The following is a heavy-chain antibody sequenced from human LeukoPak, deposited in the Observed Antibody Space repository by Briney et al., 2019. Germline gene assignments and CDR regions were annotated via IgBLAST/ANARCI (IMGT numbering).Heavy chain of an antibody. CDR3: ARDGFSSWAYFDY. CDR2: ISYDGSDK. CDR1: GFTFSTYA. Sequence: GSLRLSCAASGFTFSTYAMHWVRQAPGKGLEWVAVISYDGSDKYYADSVKDRFTISRDNSKNTLYLQMNSLRAEDTAVYYCARDGFSSWAYFDYWGQGTLVTVSS. J-gene: IGHJ4*02. V-gene: IGHV3-30*04. D-gene: IGHD6-13*01.